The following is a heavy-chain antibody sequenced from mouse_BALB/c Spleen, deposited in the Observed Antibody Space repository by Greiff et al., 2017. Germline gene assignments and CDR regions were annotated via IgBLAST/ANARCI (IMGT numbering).Heavy chain of an antibody. CDR1: GFTFSSFG. CDR3: ARSVYRYYGFDY. V-gene: IGHV5-17*02. CDR2: ISSGSSTI. D-gene: IGHD2-14*01. Sequence: EVKLMESGGGLVQPGGSRKLSCAASGFTFSSFGMHWVRQAPEKGLEWVAYISSGSSTIYYADTVKGRFTISRDNPKNTLFLQMTSLRSEDTAMYYCARSVYRYYGFDYWGQGTTLTVSA. J-gene: IGHJ2*01.